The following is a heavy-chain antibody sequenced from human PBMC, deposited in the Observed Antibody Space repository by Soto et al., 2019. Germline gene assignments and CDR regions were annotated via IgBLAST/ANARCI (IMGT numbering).Heavy chain of an antibody. CDR2: IIPIFGTA. Sequence: GASVKVSCKASGGTFSSYAISWVRQAPGQGLEWMGGIIPIFGTANYAQKFQGRVTITADESTSTAYMELSSLRSEDTAVYYCASGHFTIFGVDIKVGAFDIWGQGTMVTVSS. D-gene: IGHD3-3*01. CDR3: ASGHFTIFGVDIKVGAFDI. J-gene: IGHJ3*02. V-gene: IGHV1-69*13. CDR1: GGTFSSYA.